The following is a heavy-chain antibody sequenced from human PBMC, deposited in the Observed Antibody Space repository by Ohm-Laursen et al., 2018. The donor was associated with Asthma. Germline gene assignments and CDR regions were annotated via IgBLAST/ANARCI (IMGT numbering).Heavy chain of an antibody. D-gene: IGHD6-6*01. V-gene: IGHV3-23*01. CDR2: ISDNGDRS. Sequence: SLRLSCAAPGFIFNNDFMNWARQAPGKGLEWVSAISDNGDRSFYADSVKGRFTISRDNSKNTLYLQMNSLRAEDTAVYYCAKAHGRIAARPDDYWGQGTLATVSS. CDR1: GFIFNNDF. J-gene: IGHJ4*02. CDR3: AKAHGRIAARPDDY.